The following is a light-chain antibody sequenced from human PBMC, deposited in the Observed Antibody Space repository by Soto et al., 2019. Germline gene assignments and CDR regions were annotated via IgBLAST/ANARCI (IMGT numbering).Light chain of an antibody. CDR1: QGIYNY. CDR2: AAS. V-gene: IGKV1-27*01. CDR3: QKYTSAPFT. Sequence: DIQMTQSPSSLSSSIGDRVTITCRATQGIYNYLAWYQEKPGKVPKLLIYAASILPSGVPSRFSGSGSGTEFTLTISSLQPEDVATYYCQKYTSAPFTFGPGTKVDVK. J-gene: IGKJ3*01.